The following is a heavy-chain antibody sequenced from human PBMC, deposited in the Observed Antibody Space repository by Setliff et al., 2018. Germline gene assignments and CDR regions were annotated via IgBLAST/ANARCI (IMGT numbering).Heavy chain of an antibody. CDR2: IYYSGTT. V-gene: IGHV4-39*01. CDR3: ARQGYYNFWSGYSEYYYYYMDV. D-gene: IGHD3-3*01. CDR1: GGSISSSDFY. Sequence: PSETLSLTCTVSGGSISSSDFYWGWIRQPPGKGLEWIGSIYYSGTTYYNPSLKSPVTISIDTSKNQFSLKLSSVTAADTAVYYCARQGYYNFWSGYSEYYYYYMDVWGKGTTVTVSS. J-gene: IGHJ6*03.